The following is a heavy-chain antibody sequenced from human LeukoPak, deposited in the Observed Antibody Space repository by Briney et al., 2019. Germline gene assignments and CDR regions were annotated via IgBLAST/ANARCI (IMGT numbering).Heavy chain of an antibody. D-gene: IGHD2-15*01. Sequence: PSQTLSLTYTVSGGSISSGGYYWSWIRQHPGKGLEWIGYIYYSGSTYYNPSLKSRVTISVDTSKNQFSLKLSSVTAADTAVYYCAWGYCSGGSCKPLDYWGQGTLVTVSS. CDR2: IYYSGST. CDR1: GGSISSGGYY. J-gene: IGHJ4*02. V-gene: IGHV4-31*03. CDR3: AWGYCSGGSCKPLDY.